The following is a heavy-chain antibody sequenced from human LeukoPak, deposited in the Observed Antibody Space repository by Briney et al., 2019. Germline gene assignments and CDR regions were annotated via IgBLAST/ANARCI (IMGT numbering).Heavy chain of an antibody. Sequence: ASVKVSCKASGYTFGGYYIHWVRQAPGQGLEWMGWINPNSGGPIYAQKFQGRVTMTRDTSTSTVYMELSSLRSEDTAVYYCARVFDYWGQGTLVTVSS. J-gene: IGHJ4*02. CDR1: GYTFGGYY. V-gene: IGHV1-2*02. CDR3: ARVFDY. CDR2: INPNSGGP.